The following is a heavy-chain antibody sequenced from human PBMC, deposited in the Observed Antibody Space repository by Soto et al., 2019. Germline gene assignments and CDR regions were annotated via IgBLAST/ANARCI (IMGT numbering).Heavy chain of an antibody. Sequence: SVKVSCKASGGTFSSYAISWVRQAPGQGLEWMGGIIPIFGTANYAQKFQGRVTITADESTSTAYMELSSLRSEDTAVYYCARPGTVTIDHPYYYGMDVWGQGTTVTVSS. CDR2: IIPIFGTA. CDR1: GGTFSSYA. V-gene: IGHV1-69*13. CDR3: ARPGTVTIDHPYYYGMDV. D-gene: IGHD4-17*01. J-gene: IGHJ6*02.